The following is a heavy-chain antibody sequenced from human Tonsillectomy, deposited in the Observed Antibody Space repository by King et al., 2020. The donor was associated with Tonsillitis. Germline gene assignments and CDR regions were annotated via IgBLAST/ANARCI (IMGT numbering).Heavy chain of an antibody. CDR3: NTGADRYYYYDMDV. J-gene: IGHJ6*02. Sequence: VQLVESGGGLVKPGGSLRLSCAASGITFINAWMNWVRQAPGKGLEWVGRIKSKTDGGTTDYAAPVKGRFTISRDDSKNTVYLQMNSLKSEDTAVYYCNTGADRYYYYDMDVWGQGTTVTVSS. D-gene: IGHD6-13*01. CDR2: IKSKTDGGTT. CDR1: GITFINAW. V-gene: IGHV3-15*01.